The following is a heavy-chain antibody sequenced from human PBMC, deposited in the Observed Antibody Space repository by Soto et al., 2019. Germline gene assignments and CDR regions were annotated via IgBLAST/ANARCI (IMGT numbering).Heavy chain of an antibody. J-gene: IGHJ6*04. CDR3: ARTQLKGMDA. D-gene: IGHD2-2*01. CDR1: GFTFSSYA. Sequence: EVQLLESGGGLVQPGGSLRLSCAASGFTFSSYAMSWVRQAPGKGLEWVSAISGSGGSTYYADSVKGRFTISRDNSKNPRSRKMNGLGAGDTALNYVARTQLKGMDAGGKGTTAPVSP. CDR2: ISGSGGST. V-gene: IGHV3-23*01.